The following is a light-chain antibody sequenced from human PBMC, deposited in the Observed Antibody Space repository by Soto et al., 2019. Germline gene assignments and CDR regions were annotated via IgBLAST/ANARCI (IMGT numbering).Light chain of an antibody. CDR1: QSVSSN. CDR3: QQYNNWLT. J-gene: IGKJ4*01. V-gene: IGKV3-15*01. Sequence: RVMTQSQATLSVSPGERATLSCRASQSVSSNLAWYQQKPGQAPRLLIYGASTRATGIPARFSGSGSGTEFTLTISSLQSEDFAVYYCQQYNNWLTFGGGTKV. CDR2: GAS.